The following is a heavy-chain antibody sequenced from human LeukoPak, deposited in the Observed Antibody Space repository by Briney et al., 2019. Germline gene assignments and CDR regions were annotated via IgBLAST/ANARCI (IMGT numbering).Heavy chain of an antibody. V-gene: IGHV3-23*01. CDR1: GFTFSSYA. D-gene: IGHD2-2*02. J-gene: IGHJ4*02. CDR2: ISGSGGST. CDR3: AKAIRYCSSTSCYTSLPLGY. Sequence: GGSLRLSCAASGFTFSSYAMSWVRQAPGKGLERVSAISGSGGSTYYADSVKGRFTISRDNSKNTLYLQMNSLRAEDTAVYYCAKAIRYCSSTSCYTSLPLGYWGQETLVTVSS.